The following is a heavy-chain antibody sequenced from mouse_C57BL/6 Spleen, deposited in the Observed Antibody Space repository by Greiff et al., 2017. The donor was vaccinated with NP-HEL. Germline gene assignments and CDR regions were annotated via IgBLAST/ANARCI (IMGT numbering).Heavy chain of an antibody. CDR3: ARYDGYPYYFDY. V-gene: IGHV1-80*01. CDR1: GYAFSSYW. Sequence: VQLQESGAELVKPGASVKISCKASGYAFSSYWMNWVKQRPGKGLEWIGQIYPGDGDTNYNGKFKGKATLTADKSSSTAYMQLSSLTSEDSAVYFCARYDGYPYYFDYWGQGTTLTVSS. CDR2: IYPGDGDT. D-gene: IGHD2-3*01. J-gene: IGHJ2*01.